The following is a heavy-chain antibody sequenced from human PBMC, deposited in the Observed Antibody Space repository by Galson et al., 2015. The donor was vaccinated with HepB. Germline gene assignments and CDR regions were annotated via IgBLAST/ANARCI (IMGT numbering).Heavy chain of an antibody. D-gene: IGHD1-1*01. J-gene: IGHJ4*02. CDR2: ISTDSLTI. V-gene: IGHV3-48*01. CDR1: GFTFSSHA. CDR3: ARKTKTGSHGGGVDH. Sequence: SLRLSCAASGFTFSSHAMNWVRQAAGKGLEWVSSISTDSLTIYYGDSVKGRFTISRDNAQNSLYLQMNSLRAEDTAVYYCARKTKTGSHGGGVDHWGQGTLVTVSS.